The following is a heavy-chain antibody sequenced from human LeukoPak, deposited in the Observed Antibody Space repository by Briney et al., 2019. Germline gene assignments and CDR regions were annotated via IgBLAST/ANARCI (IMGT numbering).Heavy chain of an antibody. CDR2: INGRGDNT. CDR1: GVIISSYA. CDR3: AKDRVSPGFNWFDP. D-gene: IGHD2/OR15-2a*01. V-gene: IGHV3-23*01. Sequence: GGSLRLSCAASGVIISSYAMSWVRQAPGKGLEWVSAINGRGDNTYYADFVKGRFTISRDNSKSTVYLQMNSLRTEDTALYYCAKDRVSPGFNWFDPWGQGTLVTVSS. J-gene: IGHJ5*02.